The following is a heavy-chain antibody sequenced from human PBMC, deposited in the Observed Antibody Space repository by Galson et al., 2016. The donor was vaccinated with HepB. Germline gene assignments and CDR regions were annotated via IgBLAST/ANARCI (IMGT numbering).Heavy chain of an antibody. D-gene: IGHD3-16*01. J-gene: IGHJ1*01. V-gene: IGHV4-59*08. Sequence: SETLSLTCSVSGGPISGAYWSWTRQPPGKGLEWIAYMRDSGNTNYNPSLKSRVTISVDTSINQFSLRLSSVTAGDTAVYYCARSGGSAGMHWGQGTLVTVPS. CDR3: ARSGGSAGMH. CDR1: GGPISGAY. CDR2: MRDSGNT.